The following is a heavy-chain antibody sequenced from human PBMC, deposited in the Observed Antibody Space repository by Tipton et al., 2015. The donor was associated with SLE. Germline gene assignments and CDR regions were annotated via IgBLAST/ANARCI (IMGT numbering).Heavy chain of an antibody. D-gene: IGHD2-2*01. CDR1: GFTFSSYG. J-gene: IGHJ5*02. V-gene: IGHV3-33*08. CDR2: IWYDGSNK. CDR3: AREEYCSSTSCPGVGWFDP. Sequence: SLRLSCAASGFTFSSYGMHWVRQAPGKGLEWVAVIWYDGSNKYYADSVKGRFTISRDNSKNTLYLQMNSLRAEDTAVYYCAREEYCSSTSCPGVGWFDPWGQGTLVTVSS.